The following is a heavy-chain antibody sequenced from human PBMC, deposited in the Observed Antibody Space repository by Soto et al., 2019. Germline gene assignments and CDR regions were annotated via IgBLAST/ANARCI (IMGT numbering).Heavy chain of an antibody. D-gene: IGHD6-6*01. V-gene: IGHV3-21*01. CDR1: GFTFSSYS. CDR3: ARPMSRQLAEPAFDY. CDR2: ISSSSSYI. J-gene: IGHJ4*02. Sequence: EVQLVESGGGLVKPGGSLRFSCAASGFTFSSYSMNWVRQAPGKGLEWVSSISSSSSYIYYADSVKGRFTISRDNAKNSLYLQMNSLRAEDTAVYYCARPMSRQLAEPAFDYWGQGTLVTVSS.